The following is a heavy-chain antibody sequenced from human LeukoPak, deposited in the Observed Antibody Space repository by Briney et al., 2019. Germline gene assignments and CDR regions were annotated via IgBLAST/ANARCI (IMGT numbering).Heavy chain of an antibody. V-gene: IGHV3-21*01. Sequence: GGSLRLSCAAYGFTFSSYSMNWVRQAPGKGLEWVSSISSSSTYIYYADSVKGRFTISRNNAKNSLSLQMNSLRADDPAVYYCARTDSGTSSFDYWGEGTLVTVSS. CDR2: ISSSSTYI. D-gene: IGHD6-13*01. J-gene: IGHJ4*02. CDR1: GFTFSSYS. CDR3: ARTDSGTSSFDY.